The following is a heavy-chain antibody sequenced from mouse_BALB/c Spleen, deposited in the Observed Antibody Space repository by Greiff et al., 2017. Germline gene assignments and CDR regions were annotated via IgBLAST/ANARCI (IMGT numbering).Heavy chain of an antibody. D-gene: IGHD1-2*01. Sequence: EVKLMESGGGLVKPGGSLKLSCAASGFTFSSYTMSWVRQTPEKRLEWVATISSGGSYTYYPDSVKGRFTISRDNAKNTLYLQMSSLKSEDTAMYYCTNYGYRGYWGQGTLVTVSA. CDR1: GFTFSSYT. CDR3: TNYGYRGY. J-gene: IGHJ3*01. CDR2: ISSGGSYT. V-gene: IGHV5-6-4*01.